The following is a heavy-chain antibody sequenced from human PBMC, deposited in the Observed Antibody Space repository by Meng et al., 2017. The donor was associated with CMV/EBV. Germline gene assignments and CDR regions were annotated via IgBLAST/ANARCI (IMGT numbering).Heavy chain of an antibody. V-gene: IGHV1-8*01. CDR3: ARAAVTTSGAFDI. CDR2: MNPNSGNT. J-gene: IGHJ3*02. Sequence: ASVKVSCKASGYTFTSYDINWVRQATGQGLEWMGWMNPNSGNTGYAQKFQGRVTMTRDTSTSTVYMELSSLRSEDTAVYYCARAAVTTSGAFDIWGQGTMVTVSS. D-gene: IGHD4-11*01. CDR1: GYTFTSYD.